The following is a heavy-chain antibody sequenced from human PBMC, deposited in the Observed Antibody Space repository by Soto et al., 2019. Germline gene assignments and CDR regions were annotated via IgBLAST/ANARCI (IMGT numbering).Heavy chain of an antibody. V-gene: IGHV3-11*01. D-gene: IGHD3-10*02. Sequence: QVQLVESGGGLVQPGGSLRLSCAASGFTFSDYYMSWIRQAPGKGLEWVSYITSTGTTIYYAASVKGRFSVSRDNTRNSLDLQMNILTAEDTAVYYCARLMFGNVDHWGQGTLVTVS. CDR3: ARLMFGNVDH. CDR2: ITSTGTTI. CDR1: GFTFSDYY. J-gene: IGHJ4*02.